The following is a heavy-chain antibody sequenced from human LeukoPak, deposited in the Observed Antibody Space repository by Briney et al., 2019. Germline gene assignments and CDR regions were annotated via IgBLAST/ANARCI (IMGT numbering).Heavy chain of an antibody. CDR2: ISWNSGSI. Sequence: AGRSLRLSCAASGFTFDDYAMHWVRQAPGKGLEWVSGISWNSGSIGYADSVKGRFTISRDNAKNSLYLQMNSLRAEDTALYYCAKDLGYCSSTSCEDVRAFDIWGQGTMVTVSS. CDR1: GFTFDDYA. V-gene: IGHV3-9*01. CDR3: AKDLGYCSSTSCEDVRAFDI. D-gene: IGHD2-2*01. J-gene: IGHJ3*02.